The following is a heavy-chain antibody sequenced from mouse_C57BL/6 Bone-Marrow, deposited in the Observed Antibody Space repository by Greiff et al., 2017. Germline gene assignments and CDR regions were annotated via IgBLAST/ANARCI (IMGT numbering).Heavy chain of an antibody. CDR1: GFTFSSYA. Sequence: EVKLQESGGGLVKPGGSLKLSCAASGFTFSSYAMSWVRQTPEKRLEWVATISDGGSYTYYPDKVKGRFTISRDNAKNNLYLQMSHLKSEDTAMYYCARDGYPMDYWGQGTSVTVSS. CDR2: ISDGGSYT. CDR3: ARDGYPMDY. J-gene: IGHJ4*01. V-gene: IGHV5-4*01. D-gene: IGHD1-2*01.